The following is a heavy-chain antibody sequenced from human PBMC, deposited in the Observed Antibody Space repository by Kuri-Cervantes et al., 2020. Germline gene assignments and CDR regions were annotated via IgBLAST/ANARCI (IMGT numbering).Heavy chain of an antibody. D-gene: IGHD3-3*01. CDR2: IYSGGST. Sequence: GGSLRLSCAASGFTVSSNYMSWVRQASGKGLEWVSVIYSGGSTYYADSVKGRFTISRDNSKNTLYLQMNSLRAEDTAVYYCASPWGYDFWSGYYGAFDVWGQGTTVTVSS. CDR1: GFTVSSNY. CDR3: ASPWGYDFWSGYYGAFDV. J-gene: IGHJ6*02. V-gene: IGHV3-66*01.